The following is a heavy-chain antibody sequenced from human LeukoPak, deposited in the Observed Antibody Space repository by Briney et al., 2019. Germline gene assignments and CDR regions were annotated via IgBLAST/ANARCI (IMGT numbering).Heavy chain of an antibody. V-gene: IGHV4-59*08. J-gene: IGHJ4*02. CDR3: ARLGCGGDCYNNYFDY. Sequence: KPSETLSLTCTVSGGSVSGYYWSWIRQPPGRGLEWIGYIYYSGSTNYNPSLKSRDTISVDTSKNQFSLKVSSVTAADTAVYYCARLGCGGDCYNNYFDYWGQGTLVTVSS. D-gene: IGHD2-21*02. CDR1: GGSVSGYY. CDR2: IYYSGST.